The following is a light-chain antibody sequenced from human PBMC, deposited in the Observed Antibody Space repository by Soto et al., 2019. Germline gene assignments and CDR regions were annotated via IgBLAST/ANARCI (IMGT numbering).Light chain of an antibody. J-gene: IGKJ1*01. CDR1: QSVSSSY. CDR3: QQYGDSSWT. Sequence: EIVLTQSPGTLSSSPGERATLSCRASQSVSSSYLAWYQHRPGQAPRLLIYGSSRRATGIPDRFGGSGSGTEFTLTISRLEPEDFAVYYCQQYGDSSWTFGQGTQVEIK. CDR2: GSS. V-gene: IGKV3-20*01.